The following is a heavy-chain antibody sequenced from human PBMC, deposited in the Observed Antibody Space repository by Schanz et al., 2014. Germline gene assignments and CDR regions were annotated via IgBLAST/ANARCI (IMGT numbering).Heavy chain of an antibody. J-gene: IGHJ4*02. V-gene: IGHV3-74*01. D-gene: IGHD3-10*01. CDR2: IDADGNST. CDR1: GFTFSNYW. Sequence: EVQLVESGGGLVQPGGSLRLSCAASGFTFSNYWIHWVRQAPGKGLVWVSRIDADGNSTSYADSVKGRFTNSRDNSKNTLDLQMSSLRADDTAVYYCVKEGTVVSGSPRDYWGQGALVTVSS. CDR3: VKEGTVVSGSPRDY.